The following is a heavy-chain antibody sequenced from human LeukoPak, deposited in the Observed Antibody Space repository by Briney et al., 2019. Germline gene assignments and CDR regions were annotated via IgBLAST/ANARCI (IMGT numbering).Heavy chain of an antibody. CDR3: ARDLGRIAVDYYFDY. CDR2: INPNSGGI. D-gene: IGHD6-19*01. V-gene: IGHV1-2*06. J-gene: IGHJ4*02. Sequence: ASVKVSCKASGYTFTGYYTHWVRQAPGQGLEWMGRINPNSGGINYAQKFQGRVTMTRDTSISTAYMELSRLRSDDTAVYYCARDLGRIAVDYYFDYWGQGTLVTVSS. CDR1: GYTFTGYY.